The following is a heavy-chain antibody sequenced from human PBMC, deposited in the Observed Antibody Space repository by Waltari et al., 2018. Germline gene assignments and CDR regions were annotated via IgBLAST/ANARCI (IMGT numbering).Heavy chain of an antibody. CDR2: INPNSGGT. V-gene: IGHV1-2*02. Sequence: VQLVQSGAEVKKPGASVKVSCKASGYTFTGYYMHWVRQAPGQGLEWMGWINPNSGGTNYAQKFQGRVTMTRDTSISTAYMELSRLRSDDTAVYYCARDLGSVEQWLVRWWFDPWGQGTLVTVSS. CDR1: GYTFTGYY. D-gene: IGHD6-19*01. J-gene: IGHJ5*02. CDR3: ARDLGSVEQWLVRWWFDP.